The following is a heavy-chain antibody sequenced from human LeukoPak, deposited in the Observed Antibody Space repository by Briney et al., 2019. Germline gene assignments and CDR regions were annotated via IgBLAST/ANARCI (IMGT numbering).Heavy chain of an antibody. CDR1: GFSVSNYY. J-gene: IGHJ5*01. Sequence: QPGGSLRLSCAGSGFSVSNYYMNSVRQAPGKGLGWVSLIRDSGATFCADSVKGRFTISRDNSKNTIYLQMNRLRVEDTAVYFCARDRAGTQVWVEFDSWGQGTQVTVSS. D-gene: IGHD3-16*01. CDR3: ARDRAGTQVWVEFDS. V-gene: IGHV3-66*03. CDR2: IRDSGAT.